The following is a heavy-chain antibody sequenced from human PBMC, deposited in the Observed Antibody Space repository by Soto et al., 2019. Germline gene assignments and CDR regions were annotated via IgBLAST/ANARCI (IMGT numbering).Heavy chain of an antibody. J-gene: IGHJ6*02. CDR3: ARGGPEYSSPRYYYYYYGMDV. D-gene: IGHD6-6*01. CDR1: GDSVSSNSAA. V-gene: IGHV6-1*01. Sequence: QVQLQQSGPGLVKPSQTLSLTCAISGDSVSSNSAAWNWIRQSPSRGLEWLGRTYYRSKWYNDYAVPVKSRITINPDTSKNQFSLQLNSVTPEDTAVYYCARGGPEYSSPRYYYYYYGMDVWGQGTTVTVSS. CDR2: TYYRSKWYN.